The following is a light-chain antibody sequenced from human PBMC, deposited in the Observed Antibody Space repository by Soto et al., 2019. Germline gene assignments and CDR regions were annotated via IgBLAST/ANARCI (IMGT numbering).Light chain of an antibody. CDR1: SNDIGGYNY. CDR2: DVS. CDR3: SSYTSSSTLV. J-gene: IGLJ1*01. V-gene: IGLV2-14*01. Sequence: QSALTQPASVSGSPGQSITISCTGTSNDIGGYNYVSWYQQHPGKAPKLMIYDVSNRPSGVSNRFSGSKSGNTASLTTSGLQAEDEADYYCSSYTSSSTLVFGTGTKATVL.